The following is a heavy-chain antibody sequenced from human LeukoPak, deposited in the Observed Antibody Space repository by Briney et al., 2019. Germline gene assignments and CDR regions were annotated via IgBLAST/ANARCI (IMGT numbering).Heavy chain of an antibody. J-gene: IGHJ6*02. Sequence: GSLRLSCAASGFTFSSYWMNWARQAPGKGLEWVASINHNGNVNYYVDSVKGRFTISRDNSKNTLYLQMNSLRAEDTAVYYCAREGVVTAPEAYYYYGMDVWGQGTTVTVSS. CDR1: GFTFSSYW. D-gene: IGHD2-21*02. CDR2: INHNGNVN. V-gene: IGHV3-7*03. CDR3: AREGVVTAPEAYYYYGMDV.